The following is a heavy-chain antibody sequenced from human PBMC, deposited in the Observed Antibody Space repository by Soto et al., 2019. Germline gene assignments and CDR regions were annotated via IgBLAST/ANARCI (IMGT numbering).Heavy chain of an antibody. CDR1: GFTFSSYG. CDR3: AKDGGFYSSGWYSGPRFDP. Sequence: GGSLRLSCAASGFTFSSYGMHWVRQAPGKGLEWVAVISYDGSNKYYADSVKGRFTISRDNSKNTLYLQMNSLRAEDTAVYYCAKDGGFYSSGWYSGPRFDPWGQGTLVTVSS. V-gene: IGHV3-30*18. D-gene: IGHD6-19*01. CDR2: ISYDGSNK. J-gene: IGHJ5*02.